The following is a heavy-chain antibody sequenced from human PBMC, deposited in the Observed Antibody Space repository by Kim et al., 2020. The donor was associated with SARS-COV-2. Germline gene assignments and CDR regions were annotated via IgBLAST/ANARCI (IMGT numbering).Heavy chain of an antibody. CDR3: ARESGHMVVVVVAPYYYYYMDV. J-gene: IGHJ6*03. CDR2: INHSGST. Sequence: SETLSLTCAVYGGSFSGYYWSWIRQTPGKGLEWIGEINHSGSTNYNPSLKSRVTISVDTSKNQFSLKLSSVTAADTAVYYCARESGHMVVVVVAPYYYYYMDVWGKGTTVTVSS. D-gene: IGHD2-15*01. CDR1: GGSFSGYY. V-gene: IGHV4-34*01.